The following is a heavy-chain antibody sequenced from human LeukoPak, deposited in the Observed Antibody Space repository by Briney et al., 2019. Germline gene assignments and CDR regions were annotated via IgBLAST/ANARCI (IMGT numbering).Heavy chain of an antibody. CDR1: GGTFSSYA. CDR3: ASVVVVVAADAFDI. J-gene: IGHJ3*02. Sequence: ASVKVSCKASGGTFSSYAISWVRQATGQGLEWMGWMNPNSGNTGYAQKFQGRVTMTRNTSISTAYMELSSLRSEDTAVYYCASVVVVVAADAFDIWGQGTMVTVSS. D-gene: IGHD2-15*01. V-gene: IGHV1-8*02. CDR2: MNPNSGNT.